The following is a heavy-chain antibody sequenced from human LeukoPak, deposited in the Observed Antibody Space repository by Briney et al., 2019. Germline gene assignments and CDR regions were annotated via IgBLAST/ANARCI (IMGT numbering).Heavy chain of an antibody. CDR1: GASISSYY. CDR2: IFHSGST. CDR3: ARGAPGGNDYGDY. J-gene: IGHJ4*02. V-gene: IGHV4-59*01. Sequence: ASETLSRTCTVSGASISSYYWSWIRQPPGKGLEWIGYIFHSGSTNYNPSLKSRVTISVDTSKNQLSLKLSSVTAADTAVYYCARGAPGGNDYGDYWGQGTLVTVSS.